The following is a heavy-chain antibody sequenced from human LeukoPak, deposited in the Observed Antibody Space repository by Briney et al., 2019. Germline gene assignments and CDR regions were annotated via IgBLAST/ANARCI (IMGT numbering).Heavy chain of an antibody. D-gene: IGHD6-19*01. CDR1: GGSISSYY. V-gene: IGHV4-59*08. CDR2: IYYSGST. J-gene: IGHJ4*02. CDR3: ARLSYSNLYSSGWHFDY. Sequence: PSETLSLTCTVSGGSISSYYWSWIRQPPGKGLEWIGYIYYSGSTNYSPSLKSRVTISVDTSKNQFSLKLSSVTAADTAVYYCARLSYSNLYSSGWHFDYWGQGTLVTVSS.